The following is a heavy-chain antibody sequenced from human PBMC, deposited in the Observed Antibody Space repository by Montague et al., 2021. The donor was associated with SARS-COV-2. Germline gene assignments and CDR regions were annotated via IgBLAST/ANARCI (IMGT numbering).Heavy chain of an antibody. J-gene: IGHJ6*02. CDR2: IYYSGST. V-gene: IGHV4-39*07. Sequence: SETLSLTCTVSGGSISSSSYYWGWICQPPGKGLEWIGSIYYSGSTYYNPSLKSRVTISVDTSKNQFSLKLSSVTAADTAVSYCARVGRQQLVRLSGMDVWGQGITVTVSS. CDR3: ARVGRQQLVRLSGMDV. D-gene: IGHD6-13*01. CDR1: GGSISSSSYY.